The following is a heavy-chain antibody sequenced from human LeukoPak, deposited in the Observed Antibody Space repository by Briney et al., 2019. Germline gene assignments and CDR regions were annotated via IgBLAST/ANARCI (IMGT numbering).Heavy chain of an antibody. D-gene: IGHD5-24*01. CDR2: IYYSGST. CDR3: ARESGRWLQFYFDY. CDR1: GGSISSSSYY. Sequence: SETLSLTCTVSGGSISSSSYYWGWIRQPPGKGLEWIGSIYYSGSTYYNPSLKSRVTISVDTSKNQFSLKLSSVTAADTAVYYCARESGRWLQFYFDYWGQGTLVTVSS. V-gene: IGHV4-39*07. J-gene: IGHJ4*02.